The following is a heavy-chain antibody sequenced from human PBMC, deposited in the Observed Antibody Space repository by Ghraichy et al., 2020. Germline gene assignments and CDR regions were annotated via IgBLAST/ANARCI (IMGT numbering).Heavy chain of an antibody. D-gene: IGHD2-2*01. Sequence: SETLSLTCAVSGASVSSSNWWNWVRQSPDKGLEWIGEISNRGSTNYNPSLKGRVTVSVDKSKNEFSLRFSSVTAADTAVYFCARVTSGCSRSSCYLDDWGRGTQVTVSS. CDR2: ISNRGST. CDR1: GASVSSSNW. J-gene: IGHJ4*02. CDR3: ARVTSGCSRSSCYLDD. V-gene: IGHV4-4*02.